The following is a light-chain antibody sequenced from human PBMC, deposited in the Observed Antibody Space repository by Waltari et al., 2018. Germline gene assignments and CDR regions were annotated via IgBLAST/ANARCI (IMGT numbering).Light chain of an antibody. CDR3: CSFAGSVYIWV. Sequence: QSALTQPRPVSGSPGQSVTISCTGTSSDVGGYNYVSWYQQHPGKATKLMIYDVSTRPSGVPDRFSGSKSGNTASLTISGLQTEDEADYFCCSFAGSVYIWVFGGGTKLTVL. J-gene: IGLJ3*02. V-gene: IGLV2-11*01. CDR2: DVS. CDR1: SSDVGGYNY.